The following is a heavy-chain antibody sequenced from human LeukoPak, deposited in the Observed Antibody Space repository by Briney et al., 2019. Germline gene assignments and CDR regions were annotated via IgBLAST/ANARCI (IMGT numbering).Heavy chain of an antibody. CDR1: GFTFSSYG. V-gene: IGHV3-23*01. J-gene: IGHJ5*02. CDR3: AKTIAAATNWFDP. CDR2: ISGSGGST. Sequence: GGSLRLSCAASGFTFSSYGMSWVRQAPGKGLEWVSGISGSGGSTYYADSVKGRFTISRDNSKNTLYLQMNSLRAEDTAVYYCAKTIAAATNWFDPWGQGTLVTVSS. D-gene: IGHD6-13*01.